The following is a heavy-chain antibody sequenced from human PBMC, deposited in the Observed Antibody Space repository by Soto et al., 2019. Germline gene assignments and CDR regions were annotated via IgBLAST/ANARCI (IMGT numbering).Heavy chain of an antibody. J-gene: IGHJ6*02. Sequence: QVQLVESGGGVVQPGRSLRLSCAASGFTFSSYAMHWVRQAPGKGLEWVAVISYDGSNKYYADSVKGRFTISRDNSKNTLYLQMNSLRAEDTAVYYCARDGAQGVNYYYYYGMDVWGQGTTVTVSS. V-gene: IGHV3-30-3*01. CDR1: GFTFSSYA. D-gene: IGHD3-16*01. CDR3: ARDGAQGVNYYYYYGMDV. CDR2: ISYDGSNK.